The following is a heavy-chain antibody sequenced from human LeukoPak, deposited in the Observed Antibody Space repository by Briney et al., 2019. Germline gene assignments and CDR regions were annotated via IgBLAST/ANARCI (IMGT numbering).Heavy chain of an antibody. D-gene: IGHD3-10*01. CDR2: ISGSGGST. Sequence: GGSLRLSCAASGFTFSSYAMSWVRQAPGKGLEWVSAISGSGGSTYYADSVKGRFTISRDNSKNTLYLQMNSLRAEDTAVYYCATTHQKYKGRFGGLLSLFDYWGQGTLVTVSS. CDR3: ATTHQKYKGRFGGLLSLFDY. J-gene: IGHJ4*02. CDR1: GFTFSSYA. V-gene: IGHV3-23*01.